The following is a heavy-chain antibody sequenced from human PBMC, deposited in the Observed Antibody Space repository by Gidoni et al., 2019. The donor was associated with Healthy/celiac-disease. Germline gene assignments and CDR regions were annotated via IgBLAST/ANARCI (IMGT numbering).Heavy chain of an antibody. V-gene: IGHV3-30*18. CDR3: AKEHPTMEAAVTPIAPEEDWFDP. D-gene: IGHD6-13*01. CDR2: ISYDGGNK. Sequence: VQLVASGGGVVQPGRSLRLSCAASGFTFSSYDMHWVRQAPGKGLEWVAVISYDGGNKYYEDYVKGRLTITRDNTKNTLYLKMNSLRAEDTAVYDCAKEHPTMEAAVTPIAPEEDWFDPWGQGTLVTVSS. J-gene: IGHJ5*02. CDR1: GFTFSSYD.